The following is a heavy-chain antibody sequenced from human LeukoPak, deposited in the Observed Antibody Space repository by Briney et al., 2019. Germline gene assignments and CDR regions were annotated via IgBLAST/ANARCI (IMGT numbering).Heavy chain of an antibody. CDR1: GGSISSGGYY. Sequence: SQTLSLTCTVCGGSISSGGYYWSWIRQHPGKGLEWIGYIYYSGNTNYNPSLKSRVTISVDTSKNQFSLKLSSVTAADTAVYYCARENYSSGWYGIIDYWGQGTLVSVSS. CDR3: ARENYSSGWYGIIDY. J-gene: IGHJ4*02. D-gene: IGHD6-19*01. V-gene: IGHV4-61*08. CDR2: IYYSGNT.